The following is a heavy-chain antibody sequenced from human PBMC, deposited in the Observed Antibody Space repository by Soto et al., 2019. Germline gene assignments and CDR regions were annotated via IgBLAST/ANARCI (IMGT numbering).Heavy chain of an antibody. D-gene: IGHD5-18*01. J-gene: IGHJ4*02. Sequence: GGSLRLSCAASGFTFSSYAMHWVRQAPGKGLEWVAVISYDGSNKYYADSVKGRFTISRDNSKNTLYLQMNSLRAEDTAVYYCARVDTAMATRFDYWGQGTLVTVSS. V-gene: IGHV3-30-3*01. CDR3: ARVDTAMATRFDY. CDR1: GFTFSSYA. CDR2: ISYDGSNK.